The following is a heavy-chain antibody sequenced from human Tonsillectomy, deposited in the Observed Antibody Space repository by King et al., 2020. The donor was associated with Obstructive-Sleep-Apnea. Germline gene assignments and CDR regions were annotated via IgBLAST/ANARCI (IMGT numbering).Heavy chain of an antibody. Sequence: VQLQESGPGLVKPSETLSLTCTVSGDSINSYYWSWIRQPPGKGLEWVGYIYYSGSTNYNPSLKSRVSIAVDTSKTQFSLKLRSVNAADTAVYYCARDRSHYDSSDFYPYGMDVWGQGITVTVSS. D-gene: IGHD3-22*01. J-gene: IGHJ6*02. CDR2: IYYSGST. CDR3: ARDRSHYDSSDFYPYGMDV. CDR1: GDSINSYY. V-gene: IGHV4-59*01.